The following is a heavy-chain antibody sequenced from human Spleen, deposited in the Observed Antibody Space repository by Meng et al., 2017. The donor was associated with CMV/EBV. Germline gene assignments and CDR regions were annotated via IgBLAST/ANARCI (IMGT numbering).Heavy chain of an antibody. D-gene: IGHD4-17*01. J-gene: IGHJ4*02. CDR2: IYPGDSDT. V-gene: IGHV5-51*01. CDR3: VRLGRTYGDFDY. CDR1: GYSFTTYW. Sequence: GESLKISCEVSGYSFTTYWIGWVRQMPGKGLEWMGIIYPGDSDTRYSPSFQGQVTISADKSISTAYLQWSSLKASDTAIYYCVRLGRTYGDFDYWGRGTLVTVSS.